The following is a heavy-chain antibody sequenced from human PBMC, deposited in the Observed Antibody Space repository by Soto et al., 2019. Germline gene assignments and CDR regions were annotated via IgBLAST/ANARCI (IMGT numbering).Heavy chain of an antibody. CDR1: GFTFSSSE. CDR2: ISSSGSTI. Sequence: PGGSLRLSCAASGFTFSSSEMNWVRQAPGKGLEWVSYISSSGSTIYYADSVKGRFTISRDNAKNSLYLQMNSLRAEDTAVYYCARDKVVQLWLCYYYGMDVWGQGTTVTVSS. V-gene: IGHV3-48*03. D-gene: IGHD5-18*01. CDR3: ARDKVVQLWLCYYYGMDV. J-gene: IGHJ6*02.